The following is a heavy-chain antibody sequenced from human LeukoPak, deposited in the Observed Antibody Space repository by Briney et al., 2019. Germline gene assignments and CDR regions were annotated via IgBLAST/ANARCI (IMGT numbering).Heavy chain of an antibody. D-gene: IGHD4-17*01. J-gene: IGHJ4*02. V-gene: IGHV5-51*01. CDR1: GYSFTSYW. CDR2: IYPDDYDT. CDR3: ARRVYGDSFDY. Sequence: GEALKISCKGSGYSFTSYWIGWVRQMPGKGLEWMGIIYPDDYDTRYSPSFQGQVTISADKYISTAYLQWSSLKASDTAMYYCARRVYGDSFDYWGQGTLVTVSS.